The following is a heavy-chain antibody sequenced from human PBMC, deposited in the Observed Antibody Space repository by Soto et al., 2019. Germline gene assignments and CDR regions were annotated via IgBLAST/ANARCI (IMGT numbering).Heavy chain of an antibody. CDR2: IYYSGST. Sequence: SETLSLTCTVSGGSISSGGYYWSWIRQHPGKGLEWIGYIYYSGSTYYNPSLKSRVTISIDTSKNKFSLKLSSVTAADTAVYYCARGWGRIFDYWGQGTLVTVSS. D-gene: IGHD7-27*01. CDR3: ARGWGRIFDY. J-gene: IGHJ4*02. CDR1: GGSISSGGYY. V-gene: IGHV4-31*02.